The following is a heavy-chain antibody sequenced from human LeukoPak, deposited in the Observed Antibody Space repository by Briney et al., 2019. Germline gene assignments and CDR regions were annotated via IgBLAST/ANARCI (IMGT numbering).Heavy chain of an antibody. CDR1: GFTFSIYA. J-gene: IGHJ4*02. Sequence: GGSLRLSCAASGFTFSIYAMSWVRQAPGEGLQWVSAISGSASSTYYADSVKGRFTISRDNSKNTLYLQMNSLRGEDTAVYYCAKVEPFCGGDCYSVFNYWGQGTRVTVSS. CDR2: ISGSASST. V-gene: IGHV3-23*01. CDR3: AKVEPFCGGDCYSVFNY. D-gene: IGHD2-21*02.